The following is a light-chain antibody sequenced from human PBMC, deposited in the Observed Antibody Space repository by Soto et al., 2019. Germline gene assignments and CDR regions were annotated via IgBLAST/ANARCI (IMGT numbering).Light chain of an antibody. V-gene: IGKV3-15*01. Sequence: EILMTQSPATLSVSPGERATLSCRASQSVSTNLAWYQQNPGQAPRLLIYAASTRATGVPARFSGSGSETEFTLTISSLQSEDSASYYCQQHNKWPPVFGQGTKVEIK. CDR1: QSVSTN. J-gene: IGKJ1*01. CDR2: AAS. CDR3: QQHNKWPPV.